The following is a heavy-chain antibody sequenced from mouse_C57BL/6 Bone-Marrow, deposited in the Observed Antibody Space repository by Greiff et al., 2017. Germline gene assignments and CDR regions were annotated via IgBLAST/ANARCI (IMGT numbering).Heavy chain of an antibody. D-gene: IGHD1-1*01. CDR2: IYPRSGNT. J-gene: IGHJ4*01. CDR3: ARAPYYCGSSFYYAMDY. V-gene: IGHV1-81*01. CDR1: GYTFTSYG. Sequence: VQLQQSGAELARPGASVKLSCKASGYTFTSYGISWVKQRTGQGLEWIGEIYPRSGNTYYNEKFKGKATLTADKSSSTAYMELRSLTSEDSAVYFCARAPYYCGSSFYYAMDYWGQGTSVTVSS.